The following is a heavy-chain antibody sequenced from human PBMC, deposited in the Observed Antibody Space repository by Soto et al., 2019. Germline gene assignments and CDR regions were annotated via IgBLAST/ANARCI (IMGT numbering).Heavy chain of an antibody. Sequence: PXATLSLTCTVSGGSISSSSYYWGWIRQPPGKGLEWIGSIYYSGSTYYNLSLKSRVTISVDTSKNQFSLKLSSVTAADTAVYYCARLVEGYCSSTSCYRWFDPWGQGTLVTVSS. CDR2: IYYSGST. CDR3: ARLVEGYCSSTSCYRWFDP. J-gene: IGHJ5*02. V-gene: IGHV4-39*01. CDR1: GGSISSSSYY. D-gene: IGHD2-2*02.